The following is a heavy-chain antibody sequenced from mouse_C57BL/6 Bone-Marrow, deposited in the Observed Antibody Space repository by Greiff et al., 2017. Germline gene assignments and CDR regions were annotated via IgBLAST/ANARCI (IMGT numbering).Heavy chain of an antibody. Sequence: DVQLQESGPGMVKPSQSLSLTCTVTGYSITSGYDWHWIRHFPGNKLEWMGYISYSGSTNYNPSLKSRISITHDTSKNHFFLKLNSVTTEDTATYYCASLRWDYWYFDVCGTGTTVTVSS. CDR1: GYSITSGYD. CDR3: ASLRWDYWYFDV. D-gene: IGHD1-1*01. V-gene: IGHV3-1*01. CDR2: ISYSGST. J-gene: IGHJ1*03.